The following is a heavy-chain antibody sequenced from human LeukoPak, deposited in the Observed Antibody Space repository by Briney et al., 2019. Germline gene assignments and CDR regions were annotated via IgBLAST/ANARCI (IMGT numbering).Heavy chain of an antibody. CDR1: GFTFSSYS. CDR3: ARAPLPPSGGWYVPYIDY. V-gene: IGHV3-21*01. D-gene: IGHD6-19*01. Sequence: GGSLRLSCAASGFTFSSYSMNWVRQAPGKGLDWVSSISGSSSYIYYADSVKGRFTISRDNAKNSLYLQMNSLRAEDTAVYYCARAPLPPSGGWYVPYIDYWGQGTLVTVSS. CDR2: ISGSSSYI. J-gene: IGHJ4*02.